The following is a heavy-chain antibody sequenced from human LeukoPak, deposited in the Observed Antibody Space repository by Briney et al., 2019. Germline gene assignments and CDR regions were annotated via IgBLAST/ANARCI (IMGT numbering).Heavy chain of an antibody. V-gene: IGHV3-48*03. D-gene: IGHD3-16*01. J-gene: IGHJ4*02. Sequence: GGSLRLSCAASGFTFSSYEMNWVRQAPGKGLEWVSYISSSGSTIYYADSVKGRFTISRDNAKNSLYLQMNSLRAEDTAVYYCARVFADYVWGSQFYYFDYWGQGTLVTVSS. CDR3: ARVFADYVWGSQFYYFDY. CDR1: GFTFSSYE. CDR2: ISSSGSTI.